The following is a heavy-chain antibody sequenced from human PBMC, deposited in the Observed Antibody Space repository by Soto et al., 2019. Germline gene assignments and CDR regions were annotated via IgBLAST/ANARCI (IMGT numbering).Heavy chain of an antibody. J-gene: IGHJ4*02. D-gene: IGHD3-22*01. CDR2: ISRYGDIT. CDR1: GFTFNIYA. V-gene: IGHV3-23*01. Sequence: EVQLLESGGDLIQPGGSLRLSCAASGFTFNIYAMTWVRQAPGKGLEWVSAISRYGDITYYADSVEGRFSISRDNSTNTLYLQMNSLRAEDTAVYYCAKDRYLDHDSRGYLFDNWGQGTLVTVSS. CDR3: AKDRYLDHDSRGYLFDN.